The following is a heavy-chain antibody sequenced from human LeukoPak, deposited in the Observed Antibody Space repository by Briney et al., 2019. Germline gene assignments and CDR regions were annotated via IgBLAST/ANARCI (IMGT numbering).Heavy chain of an antibody. J-gene: IGHJ4*02. CDR1: GFSFKDYW. CDR2: IEPDGSGK. Sequence: GGSLRLSCEASGFSFKDYWMSWVRQAPGKGLEWVADIEPDGSGKTYVDSVKGRFTISRDNAKQSLFLQMGTVTAEDTAVYYCVTSWIRQQRDYWGQGILVTVSS. V-gene: IGHV3-7*01. D-gene: IGHD5-12*01. CDR3: VTSWIRQQRDY.